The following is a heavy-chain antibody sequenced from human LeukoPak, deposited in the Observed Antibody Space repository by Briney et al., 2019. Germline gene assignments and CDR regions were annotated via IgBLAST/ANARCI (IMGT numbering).Heavy chain of an antibody. CDR1: GFRFDVHD. Sequence: GGSLRLSCPASGFRFDVHDIHWVRQIPGKGLEWVSCISWNGGPARYADSVKGRFNISRDDAKKSLYLEMNSLRAEDTALYYCARVQQYDVFDYWGQGTQVIVSS. CDR2: ISWNGGPA. CDR3: ARVQQYDVFDY. D-gene: IGHD3-16*01. J-gene: IGHJ4*02. V-gene: IGHV3-20*04.